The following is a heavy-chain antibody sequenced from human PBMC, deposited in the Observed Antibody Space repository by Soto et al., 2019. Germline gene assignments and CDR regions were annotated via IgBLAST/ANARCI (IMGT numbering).Heavy chain of an antibody. CDR1: GFTFSHYA. Sequence: QVQLVESGGGVVQPGRSLRLSCAASGFTFSHYAMHWVRQAPGKGLEWVALMSYDGSNEYYADSVKGRFTISRDNSKNTLYLQMNSLRAEDTAVYYCAKDGSHNFDYWGXGTL. D-gene: IGHD1-26*01. CDR3: AKDGSHNFDY. V-gene: IGHV3-30*18. J-gene: IGHJ4*02. CDR2: MSYDGSNE.